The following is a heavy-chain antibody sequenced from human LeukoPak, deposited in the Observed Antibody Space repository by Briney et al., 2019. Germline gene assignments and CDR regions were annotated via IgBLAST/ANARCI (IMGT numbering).Heavy chain of an antibody. Sequence: ASVKVSCKASGYTFTSCDINWVRQATGQGLEWMGWVNPNSGNTGYAQKFQGRVTMTRNTSISTAYMELSSLRSEDTAVYYCARASYYDFWSGYFNHNYYYYGMDVWGQRTTVTVSS. D-gene: IGHD3-3*01. CDR1: GYTFTSCD. J-gene: IGHJ6*02. CDR2: VNPNSGNT. CDR3: ARASYYDFWSGYFNHNYYYYGMDV. V-gene: IGHV1-8*01.